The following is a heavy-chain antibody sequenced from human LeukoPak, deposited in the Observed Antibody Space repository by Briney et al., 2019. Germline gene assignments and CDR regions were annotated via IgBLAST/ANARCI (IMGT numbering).Heavy chain of an antibody. Sequence: GGSLRLSCAASGFTFSGYAMSWVRQAPGKGLEWVSGISGRGDNTYYADSVKGRFTISRDNSKNTLRLQMNSLRDEDTAVYYCAKRVQGNTGPFHCWGQGTLASV. CDR1: GFTFSGYA. V-gene: IGHV3-23*01. D-gene: IGHD4-23*01. CDR2: ISGRGDNT. CDR3: AKRVQGNTGPFHC. J-gene: IGHJ4*02.